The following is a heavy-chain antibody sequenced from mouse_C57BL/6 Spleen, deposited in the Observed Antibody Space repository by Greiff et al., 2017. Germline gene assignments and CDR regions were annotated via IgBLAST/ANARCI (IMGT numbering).Heavy chain of an antibody. CDR3: ARGGAHYYGSSYDWYFDV. D-gene: IGHD1-1*01. CDR2: INYDGSST. CDR1: GFTFSDYY. J-gene: IGHJ1*03. V-gene: IGHV5-16*01. Sequence: DVKLVESEGGLVQPGSSMKLSCTASGFTFSDYYMAWVRQVPEKGLEWVANINYDGSSTYYLDSLKSRFIISRDNAKNILYLQMSSLKSEDTATYYCARGGAHYYGSSYDWYFDVWGTGTTVTVSS.